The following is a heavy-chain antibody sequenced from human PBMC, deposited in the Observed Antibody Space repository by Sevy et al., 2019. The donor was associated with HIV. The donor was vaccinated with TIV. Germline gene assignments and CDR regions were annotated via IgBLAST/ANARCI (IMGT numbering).Heavy chain of an antibody. Sequence: ASVKVSCKPSGYTFSSFSFTWVRQAPGQGLEWVGSINTYNSNTYYAQRLQGRLSMTTDTSTSTAYMELRSLRSDDTAVYFCGRWDMATSSDAFDFWGQGTMVTVSS. CDR1: GYTFSSFS. D-gene: IGHD5-12*01. CDR3: GRWDMATSSDAFDF. V-gene: IGHV1-18*01. CDR2: INTYNSNT. J-gene: IGHJ3*01.